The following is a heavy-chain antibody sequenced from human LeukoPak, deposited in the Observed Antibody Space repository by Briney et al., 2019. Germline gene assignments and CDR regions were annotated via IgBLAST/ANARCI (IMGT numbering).Heavy chain of an antibody. CDR3: AKGYYYGSGSFYAEEAASDY. Sequence: PGGSLRLSCPASGFTLSSYPMSWVRQAPGKGLEWVSAIIGSGGSTYYADSVKGRFTISRDSQKNTLYLQMNSLRAEDTAVYYCAKGYYYGSGSFYAEEAASDYWGQGTLVTVSS. CDR2: IIGSGGST. D-gene: IGHD3-10*01. CDR1: GFTLSSYP. V-gene: IGHV3-23*01. J-gene: IGHJ4*02.